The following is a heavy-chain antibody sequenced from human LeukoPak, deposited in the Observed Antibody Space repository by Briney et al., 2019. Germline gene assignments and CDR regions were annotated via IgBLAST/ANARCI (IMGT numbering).Heavy chain of an antibody. Sequence: GASVKVSCKASGYTFTDYYIHWVRQAPGQGLEWMGWISAYNGNTNYAQKLQGKVTMTTDTSTSTAYMELRSLRSDDTAVYYCAKGLPGFGDLLDVWNYWGQGILVTVSS. CDR1: GYTFTDYY. CDR2: ISAYNGNT. D-gene: IGHD3-10*01. V-gene: IGHV1-18*04. CDR3: AKGLPGFGDLLDVWNY. J-gene: IGHJ4*02.